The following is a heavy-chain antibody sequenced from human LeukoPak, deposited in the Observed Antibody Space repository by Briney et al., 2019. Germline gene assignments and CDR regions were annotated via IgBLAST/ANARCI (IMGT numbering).Heavy chain of an antibody. V-gene: IGHV4-38-2*02. D-gene: IGHD6-19*01. CDR3: ARGIKGSSGWYFYFDY. Sequence: SETLSLTCTVSGYSISSGFYWGWIRQPPGQGLEWIGSIYHSGNTYYNPSLKSRVTISVDTSKNQFSLKLSSVTAADTAVYYCARGIKGSSGWYFYFDYWGQGTLVTVSS. CDR1: GYSISSGFY. J-gene: IGHJ4*02. CDR2: IYHSGNT.